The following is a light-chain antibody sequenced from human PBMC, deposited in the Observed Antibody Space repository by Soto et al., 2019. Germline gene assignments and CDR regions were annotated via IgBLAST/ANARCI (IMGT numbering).Light chain of an antibody. CDR3: QSFDSSHVL. CDR1: NSNIGAGYD. CDR2: GYT. V-gene: IGLV1-40*01. Sequence: QSVLTQPSSVSGAPGQRVTISCTGGNSNIGAGYDLHWYQQLPGTAPKLLIYGYTNRPSGVSDRFSRSKSGTSASLAITGLQPEDEAVYYCQSFDSSHVLFGGGTKLTVL. J-gene: IGLJ3*02.